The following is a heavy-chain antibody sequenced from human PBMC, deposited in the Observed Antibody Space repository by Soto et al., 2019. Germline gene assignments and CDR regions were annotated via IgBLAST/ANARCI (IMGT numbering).Heavy chain of an antibody. CDR3: ARDQGGIEWYFDL. J-gene: IGHJ2*01. CDR2: ISRNGGST. V-gene: IGHV3-64*01. CDR1: GFTFSSYA. Sequence: EVQLVESGGGLVQPGGSLRLSCAASGFTFSSYAMHWVRQAPGKGLEYVSAISRNGGSTYYANSVKGRFTISRDNSKNTLYLQMGSLRAEDMAVYYCARDQGGIEWYFDLWGRGTLVTVSS.